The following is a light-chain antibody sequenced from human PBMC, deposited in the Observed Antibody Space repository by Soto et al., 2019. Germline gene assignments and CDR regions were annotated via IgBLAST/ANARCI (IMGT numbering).Light chain of an antibody. CDR3: QQYASSPGT. V-gene: IGKV3-20*01. Sequence: EIVLTQSPGTLSLAPGEGATLSCRASQSVKSSYLAWYQQKPGQAPRLLIFGTSNRATGIPDRFRGGGSGTDFTLTISSLEPEGFAVYYCQQYASSPGTFGQGTKVEIK. CDR1: QSVKSSY. CDR2: GTS. J-gene: IGKJ1*01.